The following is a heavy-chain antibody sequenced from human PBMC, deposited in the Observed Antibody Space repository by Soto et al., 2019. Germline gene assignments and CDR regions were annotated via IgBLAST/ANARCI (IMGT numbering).Heavy chain of an antibody. J-gene: IGHJ4*02. CDR2: IYGDDDK. Sequence: SGPTLVNPTQTLTLTCTFSGFSLTTNRVVVGWVRQPPGKAPSWLAFIYGDDDKRYSPSLWSRLTITKDTSKNQVVLTMTNLDPVDTATYYCVHRTTVTSDDYWGRGTLVTVSS. D-gene: IGHD4-17*01. CDR1: GFSLTTNRVV. V-gene: IGHV2-5*02. CDR3: VHRTTVTSDDY.